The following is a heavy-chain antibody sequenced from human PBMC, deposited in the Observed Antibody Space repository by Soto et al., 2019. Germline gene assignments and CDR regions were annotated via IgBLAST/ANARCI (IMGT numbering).Heavy chain of an antibody. J-gene: IGHJ5*02. CDR1: GGTFSSYA. Sequence: ASVKVSCKASGGTFSSYAISWVRQAPGQGLEWMGGIIPIFGTANYAQKFQGRVTITADESTSTAYMELSSLRSEDTAVYYCARENPDIVVVVAATNNWFDPWGQGTLVTVSS. CDR3: ARENPDIVVVVAATNNWFDP. CDR2: IIPIFGTA. D-gene: IGHD2-15*01. V-gene: IGHV1-69*13.